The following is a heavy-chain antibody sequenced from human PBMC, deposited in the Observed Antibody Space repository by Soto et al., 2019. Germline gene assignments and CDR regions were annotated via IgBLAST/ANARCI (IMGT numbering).Heavy chain of an antibody. CDR1: GGSISIGGYS. CDR2: SYHSGST. V-gene: IGHV4-30-2*01. Sequence: SETLSLTCAVSGGSISIGGYSWSWIRQPPGKGLEWIGYSYHSGSTYYNPSLKSRVTISVDRSKNQFSLQMTSVTAADTAVYYCARGNDYGGVPFDDGGQGLLVT. CDR3: ARGNDYGGVPFDD. J-gene: IGHJ4*02. D-gene: IGHD4-17*01.